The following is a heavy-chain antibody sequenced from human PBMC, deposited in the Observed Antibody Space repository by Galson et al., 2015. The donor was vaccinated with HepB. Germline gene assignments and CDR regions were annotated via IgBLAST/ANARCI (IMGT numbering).Heavy chain of an antibody. CDR3: VKDGSQYSYSYFDY. J-gene: IGHJ4*02. CDR2: ISASGDST. Sequence: SLRLSCAASGFTFNYYSMHWVRQTPGKGLDYVSAISASGDSTYHADSVRGRFTISRDNSKSTLFLQMSSLRGDDTAVYYCVKDGSQYSYSYFDYWGLGTLVAVSS. CDR1: GFTFNYYS. V-gene: IGHV3-64D*06. D-gene: IGHD5-18*01.